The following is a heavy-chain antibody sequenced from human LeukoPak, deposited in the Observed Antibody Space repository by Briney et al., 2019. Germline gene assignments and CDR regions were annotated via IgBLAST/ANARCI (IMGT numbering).Heavy chain of an antibody. Sequence: AGSLRLSCAASGFTFDDYAMNWVRQAPGKGLEWVSLISGDGGSTYYADSVKGRFIISRDNSKNSLYLQMNSLRTEDTALYYCAKGRIAVAGYFDYWGQGTLVTVSS. V-gene: IGHV3-43*02. J-gene: IGHJ4*02. CDR3: AKGRIAVAGYFDY. CDR1: GFTFDDYA. CDR2: ISGDGGST. D-gene: IGHD6-19*01.